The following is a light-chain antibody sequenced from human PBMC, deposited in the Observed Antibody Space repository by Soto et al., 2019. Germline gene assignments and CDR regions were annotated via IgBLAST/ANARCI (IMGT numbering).Light chain of an antibody. J-gene: IGKJ2*01. CDR2: GES. CDR1: RSVGTT. Sequence: EMVMTQSPATLSVSPGERVILSCRASRSVGTTLAWYQQKPGQAPRLLIYGESTRATGIPDRFSGSGSGTDFTLNISSLQSEDFAVYYCQQYNNWPDMYTFGQGTKLEIK. CDR3: QQYNNWPDMYT. V-gene: IGKV3-15*01.